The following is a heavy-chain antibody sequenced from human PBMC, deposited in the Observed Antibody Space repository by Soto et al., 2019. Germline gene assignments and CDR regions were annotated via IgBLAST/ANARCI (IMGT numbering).Heavy chain of an antibody. D-gene: IGHD3-10*01. V-gene: IGHV4-59*01. J-gene: IGHJ4*02. CDR1: GGSTTSDY. Sequence: PSETLSLTCTVSGGSTTSDYWSWIRQPPGKGLEWLGYIFHSLGAKYNPSLGSRGTISLDTSKNQLSLSPRSVTAADTAIYFCVRGLNGSGDYWGQGTLVTVSS. CDR2: IFHSLGA. CDR3: VRGLNGSGDY.